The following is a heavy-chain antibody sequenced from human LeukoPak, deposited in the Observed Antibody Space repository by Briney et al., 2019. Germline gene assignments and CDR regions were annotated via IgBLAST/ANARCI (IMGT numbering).Heavy chain of an antibody. J-gene: IGHJ6*02. V-gene: IGHV3-48*01. CDR2: INVVNGAI. Sequence: GGSLRLSCATSGFTLRYYQMNWVRQAPGKGLEWVSYINVVNGAIYYADSVKGRFTISGDIATNSVYLQMNSPRAEDTALYYCVRDGNRGYDMDVWGQGTAVTVSS. CDR3: VRDGNRGYDMDV. CDR1: GFTLRYYQ. D-gene: IGHD3-10*01.